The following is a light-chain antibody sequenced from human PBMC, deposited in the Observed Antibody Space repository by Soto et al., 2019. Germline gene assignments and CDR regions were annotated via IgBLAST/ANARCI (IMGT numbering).Light chain of an antibody. Sequence: EIVLTQSPGTLSLSPGERATLSCSASQSISSTYLAWYQQRPGQAPRLLIYRASSSATGIPDRFSGGGSGTDFSHTISRLAHEEFAVYYCQQYDTSPITFGGGTKVEIK. CDR1: QSISSTY. V-gene: IGKV3-20*01. J-gene: IGKJ4*01. CDR3: QQYDTSPIT. CDR2: RAS.